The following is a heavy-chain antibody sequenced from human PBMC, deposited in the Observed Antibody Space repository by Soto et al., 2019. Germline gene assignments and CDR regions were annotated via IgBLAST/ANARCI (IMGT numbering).Heavy chain of an antibody. Sequence: SETLSLTCTVSGGSIRSGDYYWSCLHQPPGKGLEWIGYIYYSGSTYYNPSLKSRVTISVDTSKNQFSLKLSSVTAADTAVYYCSRMRASRGFFDYRCPRIL. CDR1: GGSIRSGDYY. CDR3: SRMRASRGFFDY. J-gene: IGHJ4*02. D-gene: IGHD2-2*01. V-gene: IGHV4-30-4*08. CDR2: IYYSGST.